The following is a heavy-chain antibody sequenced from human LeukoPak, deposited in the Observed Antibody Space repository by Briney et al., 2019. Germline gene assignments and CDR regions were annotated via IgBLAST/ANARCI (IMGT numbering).Heavy chain of an antibody. J-gene: IGHJ4*02. V-gene: IGHV4-39*01. CDR2: IYYSGST. Sequence: SETLSLTCTVSGGSISSTSYYWGWVRQPPGRGLEWIGRIYYSGSTDYNPSLKSRVSISVDTSKNQFSLRLSSVTAADTAVYYCARLSSAYYSDFDYWGQGTLVTVSS. D-gene: IGHD3-22*01. CDR3: ARLSSAYYSDFDY. CDR1: GGSISSTSYY.